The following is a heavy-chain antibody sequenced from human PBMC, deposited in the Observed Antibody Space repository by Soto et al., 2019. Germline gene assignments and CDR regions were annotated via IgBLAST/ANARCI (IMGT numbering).Heavy chain of an antibody. V-gene: IGHV4-39*01. CDR3: ARGIGYYFDS. Sequence: SETLSLTCTVSGGSISSSSYFWGWIRQPPGKGLEWIGNVHYRGSTYYNASLTSRVTISVDTSKNQCSLKLSSATAADSAVYSCARGIGYYFDSWGQGTLVTVSS. CDR2: VHYRGST. CDR1: GGSISSSSYF. D-gene: IGHD5-12*01. J-gene: IGHJ4*02.